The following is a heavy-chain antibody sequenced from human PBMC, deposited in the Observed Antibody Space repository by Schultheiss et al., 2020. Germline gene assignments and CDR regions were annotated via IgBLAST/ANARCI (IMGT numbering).Heavy chain of an antibody. J-gene: IGHJ6*02. V-gene: IGHV4-39*07. Sequence: SETLSLTCTVSGGSITSSDYYRAWIRQPPGKGLEWIGNIYYSGSTNYNPSLKSRVTISVDTSKNQFSLKLSSVTAADTAVYYCAIAQLVWSGYRYYYGMDAWGQGTTVTVSS. CDR2: IYYSGST. CDR1: GGSITSSDYY. CDR3: AIAQLVWSGYRYYYGMDA. D-gene: IGHD3-3*01.